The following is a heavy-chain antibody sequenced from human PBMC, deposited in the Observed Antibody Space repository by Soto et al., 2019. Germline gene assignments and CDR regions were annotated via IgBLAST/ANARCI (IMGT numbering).Heavy chain of an antibody. Sequence: GASVKVSCKASVYTFTGYYMHWLRQAPGQGREGMGWINPNSGGKNYAQKFQGRVTMTRDTYISTAYMELSRLRSDDTDVYYCDRDPYYDSSDRAGMDVWGQGTTVTVSS. CDR1: VYTFTGYY. CDR3: DRDPYYDSSDRAGMDV. J-gene: IGHJ6*02. V-gene: IGHV1-2*02. CDR2: INPNSGGK. D-gene: IGHD3-22*01.